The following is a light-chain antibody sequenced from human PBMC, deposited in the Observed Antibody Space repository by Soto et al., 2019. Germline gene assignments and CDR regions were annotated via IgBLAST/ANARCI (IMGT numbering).Light chain of an antibody. CDR3: SSCTSSSTYV. CDR2: GVS. CDR1: SSTVGGYNY. V-gene: IGLV2-14*01. Sequence: VLPQPSSVSGSPGQSSTISCPGPSSTVGGYNYVSWYQQHPGKAPKLMIYGVSNRPSGVSNRFSGSKSGNTASLTISGLQAEDEADYYCSSCTSSSTYVFGTGTKVTVL. J-gene: IGLJ1*01.